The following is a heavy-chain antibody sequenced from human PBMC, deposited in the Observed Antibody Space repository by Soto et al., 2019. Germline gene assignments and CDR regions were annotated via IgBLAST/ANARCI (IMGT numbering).Heavy chain of an antibody. Sequence: QAQLRESGPGLVKPSETLSLTCTFSGDSHYWVWIRQPPGKGLEWIGSVCYSGSTCSRGITYYNPSLKSRVTVSVQTSENQLSLNLNFVTAADTAVYYCASGTSYDAPTGFYTNYYMDLWGRGTTVTVSS. J-gene: IGHJ6*03. V-gene: IGHV4-39*01. CDR1: GDSHY. CDR3: ASGTSYDAPTGFYTNYYMDL. D-gene: IGHD3-3*01. CDR2: VCYSGST.